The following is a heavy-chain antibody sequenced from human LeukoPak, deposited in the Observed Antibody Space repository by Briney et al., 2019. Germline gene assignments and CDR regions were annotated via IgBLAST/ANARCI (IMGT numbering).Heavy chain of an antibody. CDR1: GYTFTSYY. D-gene: IGHD3-22*01. CDR3: TRSYDSSGYSSWFDP. V-gene: IGHV1-46*03. CDR2: INPSGGST. Sequence: ASVKVSCMASGYTFTSYYMHWVRQAPGQGLEWMGIINPSGGSTSYAQKFRGRVTVTRDTSTTTVYMELSSLRSEDTAVYYCTRSYDSSGYSSWFDPWGQGTLVTVFS. J-gene: IGHJ5*02.